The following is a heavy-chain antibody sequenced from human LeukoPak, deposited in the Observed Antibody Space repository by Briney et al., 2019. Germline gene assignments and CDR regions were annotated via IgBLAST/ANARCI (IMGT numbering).Heavy chain of an antibody. CDR2: IYYSGST. CDR3: ARGICIGGSCYSDPSDY. J-gene: IGHJ4*02. V-gene: IGHV4-59*01. Sequence: PSETLSLTCTVSGRSISSYYWSWIRQPPGKGLEWIGYIYYSGSTNYNPSLKSRVTISVDTSKNQFSLKLTSVTAADTAVYYCARGICIGGSCYSDPSDYWGQGTLVTVSS. CDR1: GRSISSYY. D-gene: IGHD2-15*01.